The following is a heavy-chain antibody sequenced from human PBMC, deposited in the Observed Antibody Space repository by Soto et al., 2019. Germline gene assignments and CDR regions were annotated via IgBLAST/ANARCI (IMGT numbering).Heavy chain of an antibody. D-gene: IGHD3-22*01. CDR1: GYSISSGYY. CDR2: IYHSGST. J-gene: IGHJ4*02. Sequence: SETLSPTCAVSGYSISSGYYWCWIRQPPGTGLEWIGSIYHSGSTYYNPFLKCRVTISVDTCKNQCSLKLSSVTAAYAAVNYCARANYDDSSGYYYDFDYWGQGTLVTVSS. V-gene: IGHV4-38-2*01. CDR3: ARANYDDSSGYYYDFDY.